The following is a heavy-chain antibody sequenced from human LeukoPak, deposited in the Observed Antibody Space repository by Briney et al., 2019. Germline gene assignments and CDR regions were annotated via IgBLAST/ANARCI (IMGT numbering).Heavy chain of an antibody. D-gene: IGHD4-17*01. CDR3: ARVRDYGDYWDY. Sequence: PGGSLRLSCAASGFPFNAYWMTWVRQAPGKGLEWVANIKQDGSEKYYVDSVKGRFTVSRDNAKNSLYLQMNSLRAEDTAVYYCARVRDYGDYWDYWGQGTLVTVSS. CDR2: IKQDGSEK. J-gene: IGHJ4*02. CDR1: GFPFNAYW. V-gene: IGHV3-7*01.